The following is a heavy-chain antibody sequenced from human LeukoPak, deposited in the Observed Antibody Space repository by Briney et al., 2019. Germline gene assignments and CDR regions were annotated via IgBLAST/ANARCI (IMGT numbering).Heavy chain of an antibody. V-gene: IGHV4-31*03. CDR1: GGSISSGGYY. Sequence: SQTLSLTCTVSGGSISSGGYYWSWIRQHPGKGLEWIGYIYYSGSTYYNPSLKSRVTISVDTSKNQFSLKLSSVTAADTAVYYCARDSNSSSWYPLDYWGQGTLVTVSS. J-gene: IGHJ4*02. CDR3: ARDSNSSSWYPLDY. CDR2: IYYSGST. D-gene: IGHD6-13*01.